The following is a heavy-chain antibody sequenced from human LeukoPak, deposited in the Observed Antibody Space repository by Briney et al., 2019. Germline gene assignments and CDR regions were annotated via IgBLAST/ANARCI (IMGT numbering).Heavy chain of an antibody. J-gene: IGHJ4*02. Sequence: SETLSLTCTVSGGSISSYYWSWIRQPPGKGLEWIGYIYYSGSTNYNPSLKSRVTISVDTSKNQFSLKLSSVTAADTAVYYCARASYYYDSSGYYYHSFDYWGQGTLVTVSS. D-gene: IGHD3-22*01. V-gene: IGHV4-59*01. CDR1: GGSISSYY. CDR2: IYYSGST. CDR3: ARASYYYDSSGYYYHSFDY.